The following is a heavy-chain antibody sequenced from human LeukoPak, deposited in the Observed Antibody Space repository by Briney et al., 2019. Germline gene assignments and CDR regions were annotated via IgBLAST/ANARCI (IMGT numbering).Heavy chain of an antibody. J-gene: IGHJ4*02. Sequence: ASVKVSCKASGYTFTGYYVHWVRQAPGQGLEWMGRINPNSGVTNYAQKFQGRVTTTRDTSISTAYMELSRLRSDDTAVYYCARDYCGGDCFPDYWGQGTLVTVSS. D-gene: IGHD2-21*02. V-gene: IGHV1-2*06. CDR3: ARDYCGGDCFPDY. CDR1: GYTFTGYY. CDR2: INPNSGVT.